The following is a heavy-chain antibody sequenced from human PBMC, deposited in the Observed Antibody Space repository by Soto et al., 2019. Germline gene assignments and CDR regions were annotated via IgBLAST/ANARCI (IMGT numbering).Heavy chain of an antibody. Sequence: QVQLQESGPGLVKLSGTLSLTCAVSGGSISSENWWSWVSQPPGKGQEWIGEIYRSGTTNYNPSLKSRVTISVDKSKNQFSLELNSVTAADSAVYYCARGRGWLFDYWGQGALVTVSS. V-gene: IGHV4-4*02. CDR3: ARGRGWLFDY. J-gene: IGHJ4*02. D-gene: IGHD6-19*01. CDR1: GGSISSENW. CDR2: IYRSGTT.